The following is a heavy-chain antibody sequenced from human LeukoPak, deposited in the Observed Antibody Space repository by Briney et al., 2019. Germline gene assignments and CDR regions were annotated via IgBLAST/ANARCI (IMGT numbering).Heavy chain of an antibody. CDR2: ISASGGST. D-gene: IGHD6-19*01. Sequence: GGSLRLSCAASGFTFSSYGMSWVRQAPGKGLEWVSTISASGGSTYYADSVKGRFTISRDNSKNTLYLQMNSLRAEDTAVYYCAKDTSTISVSGTCFDYWGQGTLVTVSS. CDR1: GFTFSSYG. J-gene: IGHJ4*02. CDR3: AKDTSTISVSGTCFDY. V-gene: IGHV3-23*01.